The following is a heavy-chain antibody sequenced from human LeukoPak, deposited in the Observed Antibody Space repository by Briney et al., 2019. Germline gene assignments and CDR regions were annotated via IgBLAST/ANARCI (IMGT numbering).Heavy chain of an antibody. J-gene: IGHJ6*03. V-gene: IGHV3-21*01. CDR3: ARYVDYYYMDV. D-gene: IGHD2-21*01. Sequence: PGGSLRPSCAASGFTFSSYSMNWVRQAPGKGLEWVSSISSSSSYIYYADSVKGRFTIFRDNAKNSLYLQMNSLRAEDTAVYYCARYVDYYYMDVWGKGTTVTVSS. CDR2: ISSSSSYI. CDR1: GFTFSSYS.